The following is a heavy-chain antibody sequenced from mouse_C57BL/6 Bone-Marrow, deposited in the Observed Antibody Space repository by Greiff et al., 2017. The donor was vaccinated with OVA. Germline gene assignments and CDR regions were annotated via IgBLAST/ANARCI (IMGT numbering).Heavy chain of an antibody. D-gene: IGHD1-1*01. J-gene: IGHJ3*01. CDR2: IDPSDSYT. CDR3: ARARFITTAVGGCAY. Sequence: QVQLQQPGAELVMPGASVKLSCKASGYTFTSYWMHWVKQRPGQGLEWIGEIDPSDSYTTYNQKFKGKSTLTVDKSSSTAYVQLSSLTSEDSAVYYCARARFITTAVGGCAYWGRGTLVTVSA. CDR1: GYTFTSYW. V-gene: IGHV1-69*01.